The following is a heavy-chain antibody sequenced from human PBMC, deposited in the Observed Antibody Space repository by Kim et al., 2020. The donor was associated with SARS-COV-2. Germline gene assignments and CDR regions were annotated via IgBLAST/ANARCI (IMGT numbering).Heavy chain of an antibody. V-gene: IGHV1-18*04. D-gene: IGHD3-3*01. CDR2: ISAYNGNT. Sequence: ASVKVSCKASGYTFTSYGISWVRQAPGQGLEWMGWISAYNGNTNYAQKLQGRVTMTTDTSTSTAYMERRSLRSDDTAVYYCARDLRSATSPNITIFGVDRFYGMDVWGQGTTVTVSS. CDR3: ARDLRSATSPNITIFGVDRFYGMDV. CDR1: GYTFTSYG. J-gene: IGHJ6*02.